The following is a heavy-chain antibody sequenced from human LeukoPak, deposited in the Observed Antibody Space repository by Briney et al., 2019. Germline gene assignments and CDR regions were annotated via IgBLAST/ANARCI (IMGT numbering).Heavy chain of an antibody. CDR2: ISPYNGNT. CDR3: ARVIVETGANYFDP. D-gene: IGHD3-22*01. V-gene: IGHV1-18*01. CDR1: GGTFSSYA. J-gene: IGHJ5*02. Sequence: ASVKVSCKASGGTFSSYAISWVRQAPGQGLEWMGWISPYNGNTNYAQKLQGRVTMTTDTSTSTAYVELRSLRSDDTAVYYCARVIVETGANYFDPWGQGTLVTVSS.